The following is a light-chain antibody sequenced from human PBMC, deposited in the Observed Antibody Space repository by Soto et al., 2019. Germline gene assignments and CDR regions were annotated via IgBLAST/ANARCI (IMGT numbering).Light chain of an antibody. CDR1: QSVSSSY. CDR2: GAS. J-gene: IGKJ3*01. Sequence: EIVLTQSPGTLSLSPGERATLSCRASQSVSSSYLAWYQQKPGQAPRLLIYGASSRATGIPDRFSVSASGTAFTFTVSRLEPEDFAVYYCQHYGTSALFGPGTKVDIK. V-gene: IGKV3-20*01. CDR3: QHYGTSAL.